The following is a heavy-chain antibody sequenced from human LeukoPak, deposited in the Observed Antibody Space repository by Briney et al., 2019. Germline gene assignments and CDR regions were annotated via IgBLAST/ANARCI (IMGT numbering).Heavy chain of an antibody. Sequence: PGGSLRLSCAASGFVFSSYAMHWVRQAPGKGLEWVAVISYDGSNKYYADSVKGRFTISRDNSKNTLYLQMYSLRAEDTAVYYCAKDGNWVYYYGMDVWGQGTTVTVSS. CDR1: GFVFSSYA. J-gene: IGHJ6*02. CDR2: ISYDGSNK. CDR3: AKDGNWVYYYGMDV. V-gene: IGHV3-30*18. D-gene: IGHD4-23*01.